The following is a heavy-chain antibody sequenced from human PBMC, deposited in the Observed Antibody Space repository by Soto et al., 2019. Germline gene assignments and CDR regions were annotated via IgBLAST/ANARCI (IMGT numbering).Heavy chain of an antibody. D-gene: IGHD3-10*01. CDR3: ARDLPHMVRGVIGWFDP. Sequence: SETLSLTCTVSGGSISSGGYYWSWIRQHPGKGLEWIGYIYYSGSTYYNPSLKSRVTISVDTSKNQFSLKLSSVTAADTAVYYCARDLPHMVRGVIGWFDPWGQGTLVTVSS. V-gene: IGHV4-31*03. CDR2: IYYSGST. J-gene: IGHJ5*02. CDR1: GGSISSGGYY.